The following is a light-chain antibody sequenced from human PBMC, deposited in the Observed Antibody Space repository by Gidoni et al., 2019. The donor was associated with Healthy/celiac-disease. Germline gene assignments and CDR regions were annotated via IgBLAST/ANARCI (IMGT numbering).Light chain of an antibody. CDR1: QSVLYSSNNINY. J-gene: IGKJ1*01. CDR3: QKYYSTPRT. Sequence: DIVMTQSPDSLAVSLGERATINCKSSQSVLYSSNNINYVAWDQQKPGQPPKLLIYWASTRESGVPDRFSGSGSGTDFTLTISSLQDEDVAVYYCQKYYSTPRTFGQGTKVEIK. CDR2: WAS. V-gene: IGKV4-1*01.